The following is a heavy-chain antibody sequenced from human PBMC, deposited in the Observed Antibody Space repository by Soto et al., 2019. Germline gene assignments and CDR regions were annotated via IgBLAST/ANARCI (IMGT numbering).Heavy chain of an antibody. J-gene: IGHJ6*02. CDR1: GFTFSSYE. Sequence: PGGSLRLSCAASGFTFSSYEMNWVRQAPGKGLEWVSYISSSGSTIYYADSVKGRFTISRDNAKNSLYLQMNSLRAEDTAVYYCARDSELVGADYYYYGMDVWGQGTTVTISS. CDR3: ARDSELVGADYYYYGMDV. D-gene: IGHD1-26*01. CDR2: ISSSGSTI. V-gene: IGHV3-48*03.